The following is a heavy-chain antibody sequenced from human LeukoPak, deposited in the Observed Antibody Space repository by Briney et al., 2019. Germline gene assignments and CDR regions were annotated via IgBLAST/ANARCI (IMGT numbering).Heavy chain of an antibody. CDR1: GFTFSSYG. CDR2: IWYGGSNK. D-gene: IGHD2-2*01. V-gene: IGHV3-30*02. Sequence: GGSLRLSCAASGFTFSSYGMHWVRQAPGKGLEWVAVIWYGGSNKYYADSVKGRFTISRDNSKNTLYLQMNSLRAEDTAVYYCAKEGGYCSSASCPGWFDPWGQGTLVTVSS. J-gene: IGHJ5*02. CDR3: AKEGGYCSSASCPGWFDP.